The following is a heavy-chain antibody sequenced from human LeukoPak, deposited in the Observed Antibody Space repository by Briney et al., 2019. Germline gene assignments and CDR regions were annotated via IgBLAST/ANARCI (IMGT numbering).Heavy chain of an antibody. J-gene: IGHJ4*02. CDR2: ISSTGNNI. CDR3: AKDVDTYYYDSSGFPPDY. CDR1: GFTFSSYE. Sequence: GGSLRLSCAVSGFTFSSYEMNWVRQAPGKGLEWVSYISSTGNNIYYADSVKGRFTISRDNSKNTLYLQMNSLRAEDTAVYYCAKDVDTYYYDSSGFPPDYWGQGTLVTVSS. D-gene: IGHD3-22*01. V-gene: IGHV3-48*03.